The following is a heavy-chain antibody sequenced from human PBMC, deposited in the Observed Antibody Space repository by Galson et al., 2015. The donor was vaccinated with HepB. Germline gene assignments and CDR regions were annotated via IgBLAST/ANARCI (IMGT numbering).Heavy chain of an antibody. Sequence: SLRLSCAASGFTFGDYAMSWFRQAPGKGLEWVGFIRSKAYGGTTEYAASVKGRFTISRDDSKSIAYLQMNSLKTEDTAVYYCTREGFGESYYSYGMDVWGQGTTVTVSS. CDR2: IRSKAYGGTT. CDR3: TREGFGESYYSYGMDV. CDR1: GFTFGDYA. D-gene: IGHD3-10*01. V-gene: IGHV3-49*03. J-gene: IGHJ6*02.